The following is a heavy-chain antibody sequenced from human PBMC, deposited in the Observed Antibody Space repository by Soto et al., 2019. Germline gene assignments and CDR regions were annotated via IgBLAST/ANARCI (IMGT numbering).Heavy chain of an antibody. CDR1: GFTFDDYA. V-gene: IGHV3-9*01. J-gene: IGHJ3*02. CDR2: ISWNSGSI. D-gene: IGHD5-12*01. CDR3: AEDYDGDPHQEGAFDI. Sequence: EVQLVESGGGLVQPGRSLRLSCAASGFTFDDYAMHWVRQAPGKGLEWVSGISWNSGSIGYADSVKGRFTISRDNAKNSLYLQMNSLRAEDTALYYCAEDYDGDPHQEGAFDIWGQGTMVTVSS.